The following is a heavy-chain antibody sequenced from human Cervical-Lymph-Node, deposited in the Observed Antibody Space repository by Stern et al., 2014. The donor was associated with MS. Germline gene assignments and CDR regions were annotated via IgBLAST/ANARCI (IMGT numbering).Heavy chain of an antibody. D-gene: IGHD6-6*01. J-gene: IGHJ4*02. CDR1: GGSISSSSYY. V-gene: IGHV4-39*01. CDR3: ARLDAYSSSTLYFDY. Sequence: QLQLQESGPGLVKPSETLSLTCTVSGGSISSSSYYWGWIRQPPGKGLEWIGSIYYSGSTYYNPSLKSRVTISVDTSTNKFSLKLSSVTAADTAVYYCARLDAYSSSTLYFDYWGQGTLVTVSS. CDR2: IYYSGST.